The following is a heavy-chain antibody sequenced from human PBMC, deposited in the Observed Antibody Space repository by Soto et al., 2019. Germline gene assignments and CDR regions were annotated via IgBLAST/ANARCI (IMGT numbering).Heavy chain of an antibody. J-gene: IGHJ6*01. CDR3: ARDLFSRGYYGMDV. Sequence: EVQLVESGGGLVQPGGSLRLSCAASGFTFSSYSMNWVRQAPGKGLEWVSYSSSSSSTIYYADSVKGRFTISRDNAKNSRYLQMRSRTCEYAAVYYCARDLFSRGYYGMDVWWQATTVTVSS. CDR1: GFTFSSYS. V-gene: IGHV3-48*01. CDR2: SSSSSSTI. D-gene: IGHD2-21*01.